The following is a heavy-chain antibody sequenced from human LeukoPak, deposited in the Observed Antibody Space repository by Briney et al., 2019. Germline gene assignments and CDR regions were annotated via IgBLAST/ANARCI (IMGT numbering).Heavy chain of an antibody. CDR1: GFTFSSYA. V-gene: IGHV3-30-3*01. CDR3: AAAAGFHPLDY. D-gene: IGHD6-13*01. CDR2: ISYDGSNK. J-gene: IGHJ4*02. Sequence: GGSLRLSCAASGFTFSSYAMHWVRQAPGKGLEWVAVISYDGSNKYYADSVKGRFTISRDNSKNTLYLQMNSLRAEDTAVYYCAAAAGFHPLDYWGQGTLVTVSS.